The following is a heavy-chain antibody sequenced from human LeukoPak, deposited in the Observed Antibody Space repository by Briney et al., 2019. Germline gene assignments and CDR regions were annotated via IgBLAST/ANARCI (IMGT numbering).Heavy chain of an antibody. J-gene: IGHJ1*01. Sequence: SETLSLTCSVSGDSVSRSDSYWDWIRQPPGKGLEWIGTIYYSGRAYYSPSLKSRVTMSVDPSNNQFSLNLRSVTAADTALYYCARRRYYDGSGYLEWGQGTLLSVSS. V-gene: IGHV4-39*01. D-gene: IGHD3-22*01. CDR3: ARRRYYDGSGYLE. CDR2: IYYSGRA. CDR1: GDSVSRSDSY.